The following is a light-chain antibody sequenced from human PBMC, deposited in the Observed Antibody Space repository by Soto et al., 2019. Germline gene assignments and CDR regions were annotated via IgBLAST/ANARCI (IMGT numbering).Light chain of an antibody. V-gene: IGKV3-20*01. Sequence: EICFSQSPGTLSFSPREKATLSCRASQSVSSSYLAWYQQKPGQAPRLLIYGASSRATGIPDRFSGSGSGTDFTLTISRLEPEDFAVYYCQQYGSSPWTFGQGTKVDIK. CDR1: QSVSSSY. CDR2: GAS. J-gene: IGKJ1*01. CDR3: QQYGSSPWT.